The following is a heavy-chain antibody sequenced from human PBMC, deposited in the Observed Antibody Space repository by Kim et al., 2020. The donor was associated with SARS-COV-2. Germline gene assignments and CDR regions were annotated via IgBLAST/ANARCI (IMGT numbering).Heavy chain of an antibody. CDR3: ARGRSRSSPYSRPPRPISGAFDI. CDR1: GGSFSGYY. V-gene: IGHV4-34*01. Sequence: SETLSLTCAVYGGSFSGYYWSWIRQPPGKGLEWIGEINHSGSTNYNPSLKSRVTISVDTSKNQFSLKLSSVTAADTAVYYCARGRSRSSPYSRPPRPISGAFDIWGQGTMVTVSS. D-gene: IGHD6-13*01. CDR2: INHSGST. J-gene: IGHJ3*02.